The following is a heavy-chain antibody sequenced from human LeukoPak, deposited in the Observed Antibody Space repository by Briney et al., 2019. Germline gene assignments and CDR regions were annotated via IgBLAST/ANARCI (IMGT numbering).Heavy chain of an antibody. CDR2: IKPDGTEK. D-gene: IGHD2-2*01. Sequence: GGSLRPSCAASGFTFSIYWMSWVRQAPGKGLEWVANIKPDGTEKNYVDSVKGRFTISRDNARNSLFLQMDSLRDEDTAVYFCARALGYQLLPGYFHYMDVWAKGTTVTISS. CDR1: GFTFSIYW. J-gene: IGHJ6*03. V-gene: IGHV3-7*01. CDR3: ARALGYQLLPGYFHYMDV.